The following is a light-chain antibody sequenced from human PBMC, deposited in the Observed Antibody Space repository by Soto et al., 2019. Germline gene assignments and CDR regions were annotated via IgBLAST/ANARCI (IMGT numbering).Light chain of an antibody. CDR2: DNN. J-gene: IGLJ2*01. Sequence: QSVLTPPPSVSAAPGQKVTISCSGSFSNIGKNYVSWYQRLPGTAPKLLIYDNNERSSGIPDRFSGSKSGTSATLGIAGLQTGDEADYYCGTLDTSLSAVVFGGGTKLTVL. CDR3: GTLDTSLSAVV. CDR1: FSNIGKNY. V-gene: IGLV1-51*01.